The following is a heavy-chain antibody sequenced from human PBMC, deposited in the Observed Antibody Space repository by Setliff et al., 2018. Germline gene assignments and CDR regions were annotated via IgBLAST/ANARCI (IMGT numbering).Heavy chain of an antibody. V-gene: IGHV1-18*01. Sequence: ASVKVSCKASGYTFISYGISWVRQAPGQGLEWMGWISAYNGNTNYAQKLQGRVTMTTDTSTNTAYMELRSLRSDDTAVYYCARVLFHCSSTSCYLDAFDIWGQGTMVTVSS. CDR2: ISAYNGNT. D-gene: IGHD2-2*01. CDR1: GYTFISYG. J-gene: IGHJ3*02. CDR3: ARVLFHCSSTSCYLDAFDI.